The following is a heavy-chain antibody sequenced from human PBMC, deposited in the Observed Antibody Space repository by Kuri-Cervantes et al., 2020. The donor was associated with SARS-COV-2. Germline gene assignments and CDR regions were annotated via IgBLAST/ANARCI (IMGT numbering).Heavy chain of an antibody. CDR3: ARDRGYCSGGSCSHFGY. D-gene: IGHD2-15*01. CDR2: INPSGGST. Sequence: ASVKVSCKASGYTFTSYYMHWVRQAPGQGLEWMGIINPSGGSTSYAQKFQGRVTMTRDTSTSTVYMELSSLRSEDTAVYYCARDRGYCSGGSCSHFGYWGHGTQVTVSS. CDR1: GYTFTSYY. V-gene: IGHV1-46*01. J-gene: IGHJ4*01.